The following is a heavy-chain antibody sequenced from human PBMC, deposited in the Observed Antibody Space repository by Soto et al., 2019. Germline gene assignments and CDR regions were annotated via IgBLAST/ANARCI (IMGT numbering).Heavy chain of an antibody. V-gene: IGHV1-3*01. CDR3: ARAGLQVRGYDDYYYYYMDV. CDR2: INAGNGNT. CDR1: GYTFTSYA. D-gene: IGHD5-12*01. J-gene: IGHJ6*03. Sequence: QVQLVQSGAEVKKPGASVKVSCKASGYTFTSYAMHWVRQAPGQRLEWMGWINAGNGNTKYSQKLQGRVTITRDTSARTAYMELSSLRSEDTAVYYCARAGLQVRGYDDYYYYYMDVWGKGTTVTVSS.